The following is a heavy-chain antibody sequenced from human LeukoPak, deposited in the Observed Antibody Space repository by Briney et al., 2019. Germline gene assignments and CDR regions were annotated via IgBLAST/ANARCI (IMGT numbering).Heavy chain of an antibody. D-gene: IGHD3-10*01. V-gene: IGHV1-18*01. CDR3: ARAADFMVRGVIDY. CDR2: ISAYNGNT. Sequence: ASVKVSCKASGYTFTSYGISWVRQAPGQGLEWMGWISAYNGNTNYAQKLQGRVTMTTDTSTSTAYMELRSLRSDDTAVYYCARAADFMVRGVIDYWGQGTLVTVSS. CDR1: GYTFTSYG. J-gene: IGHJ4*02.